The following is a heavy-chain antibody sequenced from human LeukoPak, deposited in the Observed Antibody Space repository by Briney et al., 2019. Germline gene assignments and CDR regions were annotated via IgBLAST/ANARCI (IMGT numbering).Heavy chain of an antibody. CDR3: ARHLGNYYDSSGYSSFDY. J-gene: IGHJ4*02. Sequence: SETLSLTCTVSGGAISSSSYYWGWIRQPPGKGLEWIGSIYYSGSTYYNPSLKSRVTISVDTSKNQFSLKLSSVTAADTAVYYCARHLGNYYDSSGYSSFDYWGQGTLVTVSS. CDR2: IYYSGST. V-gene: IGHV4-39*01. D-gene: IGHD3-22*01. CDR1: GGAISSSSYY.